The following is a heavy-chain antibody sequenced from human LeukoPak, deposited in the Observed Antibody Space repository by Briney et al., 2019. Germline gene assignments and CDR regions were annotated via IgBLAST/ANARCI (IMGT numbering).Heavy chain of an antibody. CDR1: GGSISSGDYY. CDR2: IYYSGST. J-gene: IGHJ4*02. Sequence: SQTLSLTCTVSGGSISSGDYYWSWIRQPPGKGLEWIGYIYYSGSTYYNPSLKSRVTISVDTSKNQFSLKLSSVTAADRAVYSCAREGGANGEVDYWAQGAVVTVSS. V-gene: IGHV4-30-4*08. CDR3: AREGGANGEVDY. D-gene: IGHD3-10*01.